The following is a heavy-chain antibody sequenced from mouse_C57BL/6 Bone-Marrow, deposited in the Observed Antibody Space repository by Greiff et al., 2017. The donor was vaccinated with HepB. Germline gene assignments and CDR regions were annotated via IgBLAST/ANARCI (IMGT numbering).Heavy chain of an antibody. CDR1: GYTFTSYG. CDR3: ARGGGLRGDYYAMDY. V-gene: IGHV1-81*01. CDR2: IYPRSGNT. J-gene: IGHJ4*01. D-gene: IGHD3-1*01. Sequence: QVQLQQSGAELARPGASVKLSCKASGYTFTSYGISWVKQRTGQGLEWIGEIYPRSGNTYYNEKFKGKATLTADKSSSTAYMELRSLTSEDSAVYFCARGGGLRGDYYAMDYWGQGTSVTVSS.